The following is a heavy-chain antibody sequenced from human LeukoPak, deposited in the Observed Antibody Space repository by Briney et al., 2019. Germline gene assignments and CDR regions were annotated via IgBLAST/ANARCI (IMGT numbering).Heavy chain of an antibody. CDR3: ARRSAYYDFWSGTYYMDV. CDR2: IYYSGST. D-gene: IGHD3-3*01. V-gene: IGHV4-39*01. J-gene: IGHJ6*03. CDR1: GGSISSSSYY. Sequence: PSETLSPTCTVSGGSISSSSYYWGWIRQPPGKGLEWIGSIYYSGSTYYTPSLKSRVTISVDTPKNQFSLKLSSVTAAEPAFFNCARRSAYYDFWSGTYYMDVWATGTEVTVSS.